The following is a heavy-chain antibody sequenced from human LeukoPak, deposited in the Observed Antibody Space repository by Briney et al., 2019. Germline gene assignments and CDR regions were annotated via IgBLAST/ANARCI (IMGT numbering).Heavy chain of an antibody. CDR3: ARSTMVRGVIIRWFDL. CDR2: IIPIFGTA. D-gene: IGHD3-10*01. Sequence: SVKVSCNASGGTFSSYAISWVRQAPGQGLEWMGGIIPIFGTANYAQKFQGRVTTTADESTSTAYMELSCLRSEDTAVYYCARSTMVRGVIIRWFDLWGQGTLVTVSS. CDR1: GGTFSSYA. J-gene: IGHJ5*02. V-gene: IGHV1-69*13.